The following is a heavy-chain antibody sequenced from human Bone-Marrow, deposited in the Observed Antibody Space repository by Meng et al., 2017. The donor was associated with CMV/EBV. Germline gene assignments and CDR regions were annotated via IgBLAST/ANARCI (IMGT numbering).Heavy chain of an antibody. CDR1: GGSISSSSYY. D-gene: IGHD6-19*01. J-gene: IGHJ4*02. CDR2: IYYSGST. V-gene: IGHV4-39*07. CDR3: ARGGSGWYEKLDY. Sequence: SETLSLTCNVSGGSISSSSYYWGWIRQPPGKGLEWIGSIYYSGSTYYNPSLKSRVTISVDTSKNQFSLKLSSVTAADTAVYYCARGGSGWYEKLDYWGQGTLVTVSS.